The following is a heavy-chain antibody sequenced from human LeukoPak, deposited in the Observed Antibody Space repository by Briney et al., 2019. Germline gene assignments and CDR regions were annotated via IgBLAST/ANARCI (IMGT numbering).Heavy chain of an antibody. J-gene: IGHJ4*02. CDR1: GYTFTSYA. CDR3: ARENGYDWMFDY. D-gene: IGHD5-12*01. Sequence: ASVKVSCKASGYTFTSYAMHWVRQAPGQRLEWMGWINAGNGNTKYSQKFQGRVTITRDTSASTAYMELSSLRSEDTAVYYCARENGYDWMFDYWGQGTLVTVSS. V-gene: IGHV1-3*01. CDR2: INAGNGNT.